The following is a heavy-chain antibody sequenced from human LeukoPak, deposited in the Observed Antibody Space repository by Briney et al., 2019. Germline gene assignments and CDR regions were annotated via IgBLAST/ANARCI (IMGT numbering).Heavy chain of an antibody. J-gene: IGHJ1*01. Sequence: GESLKISCDVSGYNFPNYCIGWVRQMPGKGLEWSAIIYPADSDTRYSPSFQCQVTISADKSIRTTYLQWSRLTAADTPMYYCARWSSDSRGYYYFLEFWGQGTLVTVSS. CDR1: GYNFPNYC. CDR2: IYPADSDT. CDR3: ARWSSDSRGYYYFLEF. D-gene: IGHD3-22*01. V-gene: IGHV5-51*01.